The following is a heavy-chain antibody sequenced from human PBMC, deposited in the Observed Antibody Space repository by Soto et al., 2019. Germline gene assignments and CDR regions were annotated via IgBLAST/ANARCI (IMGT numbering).Heavy chain of an antibody. Sequence: PSETLSLTCAVYGGSFSGYYWSWIRQPPGKGLEWIGEINHSGSTNYNPSLKSRVTISVDTSKNQFSLKLSSVTAADTAVYYCARGRQLWFFVYWGQGTLVTVSS. CDR2: INHSGST. CDR1: GGSFSGYY. J-gene: IGHJ4*02. CDR3: ARGRQLWFFVY. V-gene: IGHV4-34*01. D-gene: IGHD5-18*01.